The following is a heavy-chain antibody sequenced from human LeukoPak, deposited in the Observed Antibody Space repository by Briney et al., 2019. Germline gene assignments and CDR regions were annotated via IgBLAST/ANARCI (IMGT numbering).Heavy chain of an antibody. CDR3: AREPHSSGNY. Sequence: GGSLRLSCAASGXTFSSYWMHWVRPAPGKGQVWVARIISDGSSTTYADSVKGRFTISRDNAKNTLYLQMNSLRADDTAVYYCAREPHSSGNYWGQGTLVTVSS. CDR1: GXTFSSYW. J-gene: IGHJ4*02. V-gene: IGHV3-74*01. D-gene: IGHD6-19*01. CDR2: IISDGSST.